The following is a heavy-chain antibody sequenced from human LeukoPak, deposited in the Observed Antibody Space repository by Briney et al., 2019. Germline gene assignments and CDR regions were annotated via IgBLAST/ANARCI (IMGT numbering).Heavy chain of an antibody. D-gene: IGHD3-9*01. Sequence: SETLSLTCAVYGGSFSGYYWSWIRQPPGKGLEWIGEINHSGSTNYNPSLKSRVTISVDTSKNQFSLELSSVTAADTAVYYCARGRGYYDTSNWFDPWGQGTLVTVSS. V-gene: IGHV4-34*01. J-gene: IGHJ5*02. CDR3: ARGRGYYDTSNWFDP. CDR2: INHSGST. CDR1: GGSFSGYY.